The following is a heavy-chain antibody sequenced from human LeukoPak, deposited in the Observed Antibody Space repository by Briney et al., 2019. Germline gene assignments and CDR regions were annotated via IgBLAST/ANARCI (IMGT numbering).Heavy chain of an antibody. CDR1: GYTFTSYH. V-gene: IGHV1-69*13. Sequence: EASVKVSCKASGYTFTSYHIHWVRQAPGQGLEWMGGIIPIFGTANYAQKFQGRVTITADESTSTAYMELSSLRSEDTAVYYCARSDVGYSYGLSGDYFDYWGPGTLVTVSS. CDR2: IIPIFGTA. J-gene: IGHJ4*02. D-gene: IGHD5-18*01. CDR3: ARSDVGYSYGLSGDYFDY.